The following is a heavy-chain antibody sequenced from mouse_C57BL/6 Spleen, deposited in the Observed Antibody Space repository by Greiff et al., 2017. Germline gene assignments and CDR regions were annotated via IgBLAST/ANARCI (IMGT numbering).Heavy chain of an antibody. CDR1: GYTFTDYN. Sequence: EVKLQQSGPGLVKPGASVKIPCKASGYTFTDYNMDWVQQTHGKSLEWIGDINPNNGGTFYTQTIKGKVTFPVDKSTSTAYMELRSLTSEATAVYYCARWRGYDVDYFDYWGQGTTLTVSS. V-gene: IGHV1-18*01. J-gene: IGHJ2*01. CDR2: INPNNGGT. CDR3: ARWRGYDVDYFDY. D-gene: IGHD2-2*01.